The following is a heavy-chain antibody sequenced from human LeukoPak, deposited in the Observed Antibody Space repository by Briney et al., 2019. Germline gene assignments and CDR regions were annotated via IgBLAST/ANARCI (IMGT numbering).Heavy chain of an antibody. Sequence: PGGSLRLSCAASGFTFSSYAMSWVRQAPGKGLEWVSVLSAGSTVRYYADSVKGRITVSRDNSKNTMYLQMNGLGAEDTAVYHCAKTKWSGSYHFDYWGQGSLVTVSS. J-gene: IGHJ4*02. D-gene: IGHD1-26*01. V-gene: IGHV3-23*01. CDR1: GFTFSSYA. CDR2: LSAGSTVR. CDR3: AKTKWSGSYHFDY.